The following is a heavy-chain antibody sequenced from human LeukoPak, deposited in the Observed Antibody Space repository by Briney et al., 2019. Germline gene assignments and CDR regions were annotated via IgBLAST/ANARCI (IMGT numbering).Heavy chain of an antibody. D-gene: IGHD2-15*01. CDR2: ISGSGGST. J-gene: IGHJ1*01. V-gene: IGHV3-23*01. CDR3: AKFCSGGSCYSYFQH. Sequence: GGSLTLSCAPSGFTFSSYAMSWVRQAPGKGLEWVSAISGSGGSTYYADTVKGRFTISRDNSKNTLYLQMNSLRAEDTAVYYCAKFCSGGSCYSYFQHWGQGTLVTVSS. CDR1: GFTFSSYA.